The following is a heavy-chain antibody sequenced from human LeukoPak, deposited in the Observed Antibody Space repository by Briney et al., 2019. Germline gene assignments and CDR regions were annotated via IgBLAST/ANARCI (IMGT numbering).Heavy chain of an antibody. CDR1: GFTFSIYA. CDR2: ITRRGEST. CDR3: ARDRPNYYGSDGHYYRRDGDY. V-gene: IGHV3-23*01. Sequence: PGGSLRLSCAASGFTFSIYAMSWVRQAPGKGRQWVSSITRRGESTWYVDSVKGRFTITRDNSENTLYLQMHSLRAEDTAVYYCARDRPNYYGSDGHYYRRDGDYWGRGTLVSVSS. J-gene: IGHJ4*02. D-gene: IGHD3-22*01.